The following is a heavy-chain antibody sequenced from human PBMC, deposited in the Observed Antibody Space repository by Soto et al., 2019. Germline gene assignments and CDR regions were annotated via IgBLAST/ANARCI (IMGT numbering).Heavy chain of an antibody. V-gene: IGHV1-46*01. D-gene: IGHD6-13*01. CDR3: AREGGSSWCDY. CDR2: INPSGGRP. CDR1: GYTFTSYF. J-gene: IGHJ4*02. Sequence: QVQLVQSGAEVKKPGASVKVSCKASGYTFTSYFIHWVRHAPGQGLEWMGIINPSGGRPSYEQKFQGRVAMTSDTSTSTVDMEVSSLRSEDTAVYYCAREGGSSWCDYWGQGTLVTVSS.